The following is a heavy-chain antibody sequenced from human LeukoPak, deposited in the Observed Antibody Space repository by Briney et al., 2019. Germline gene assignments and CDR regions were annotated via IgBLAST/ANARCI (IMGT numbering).Heavy chain of an antibody. J-gene: IGHJ4*02. CDR3: SRRFDC. CDR2: IYSGGST. CDR1: GFSVNNKY. V-gene: IGHV3-53*01. Sequence: GGSLRLSCPASGFSVNNKYMTWVRQAPGRGLDGVSVIYSGGSTYYAHSVRGRFTISRDNAKNSLDLQMNSLRDEDTAVYYCSRRFDCWGQGTLVTVSS.